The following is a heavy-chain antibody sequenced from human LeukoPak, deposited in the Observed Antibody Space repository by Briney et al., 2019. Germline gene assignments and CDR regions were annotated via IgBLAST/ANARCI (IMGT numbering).Heavy chain of an antibody. CDR1: GYTFTGYY. V-gene: IGHV1-2*02. Sequence: GASVKVSCKASGYTFTGYYMHWVRQAPGQGLEWMGWINPNSGGTNYAQKFQGRVTMTRDTSISTAYMELSRLRSDDTAVYYCARTYYYGSGSYMLDYWGQGTLVTVSS. D-gene: IGHD3-10*01. CDR2: INPNSGGT. J-gene: IGHJ4*02. CDR3: ARTYYYGSGSYMLDY.